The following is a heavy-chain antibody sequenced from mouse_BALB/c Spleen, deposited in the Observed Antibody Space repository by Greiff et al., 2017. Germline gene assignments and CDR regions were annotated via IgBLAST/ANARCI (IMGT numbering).Heavy chain of an antibody. V-gene: IGHV5-17*02. Sequence: EVQLVESGGGLVQPGGSRKLSCAASGFTFSSFGMHWVRQAPEKGLEWVAYISSGSSTIYYADTVKGRFTISRDNPKNTLFLQMTSLRSEDTAMYYCARITTSAMDYWGQGTSVTVSS. D-gene: IGHD1-1*01. CDR3: ARITTSAMDY. J-gene: IGHJ4*01. CDR2: ISSGSSTI. CDR1: GFTFSSFG.